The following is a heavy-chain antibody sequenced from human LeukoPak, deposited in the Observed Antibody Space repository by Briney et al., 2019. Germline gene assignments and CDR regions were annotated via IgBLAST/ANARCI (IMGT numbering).Heavy chain of an antibody. CDR3: ARPSSPYYYYYGMDV. CDR2: ISGSGGST. Sequence: PGGSLRLSCAASGFTFSSYAMSWVRQAAGKGLEWVSAISGSGGSTYYGDSVKGRFTISRDNSKNTLYLQMNSLRAEDTALYYCARPSSPYYYYYGMDVWGQGTTVTVSS. D-gene: IGHD1-26*01. V-gene: IGHV3-23*01. CDR1: GFTFSSYA. J-gene: IGHJ6*02.